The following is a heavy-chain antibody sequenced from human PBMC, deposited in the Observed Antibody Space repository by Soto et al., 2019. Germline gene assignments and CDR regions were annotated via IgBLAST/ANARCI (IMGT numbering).Heavy chain of an antibody. Sequence: PGGSLRLSCAASGFSFSSYALNWVRQAPGKGLEWVSTISGSDSKTFYADSVKGRFSISRDNSQNTLYLQMNSLRADDTAIYYCARWSYFDYWGQGTRVTVSS. V-gene: IGHV3-23*01. CDR1: GFSFSSYA. CDR3: ARWSYFDY. CDR2: ISGSDSKT. J-gene: IGHJ4*02. D-gene: IGHD3-3*01.